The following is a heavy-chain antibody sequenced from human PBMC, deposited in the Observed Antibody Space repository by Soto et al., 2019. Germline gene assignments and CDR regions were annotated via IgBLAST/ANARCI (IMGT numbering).Heavy chain of an antibody. Sequence: SVKVSCKASGGTFSSYAISWVRQAPGQGLEWMGGIIPIFGTANYAQKFQGRVTITADESTSTAYMELSSLRSEDTAVYYCARDIPTFYDFWSGYYGTESTNWFDPWGQGTLVTVSS. CDR1: GGTFSSYA. CDR3: ARDIPTFYDFWSGYYGTESTNWFDP. CDR2: IIPIFGTA. J-gene: IGHJ5*02. D-gene: IGHD3-3*01. V-gene: IGHV1-69*13.